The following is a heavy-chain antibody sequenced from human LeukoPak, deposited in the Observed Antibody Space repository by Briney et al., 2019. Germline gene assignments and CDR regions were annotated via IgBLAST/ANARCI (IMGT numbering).Heavy chain of an antibody. D-gene: IGHD6-13*01. V-gene: IGHV3-38-3*01. CDR3: AKDPLITIGRSWYPPDY. Sequence: TGGSLRLSCAASGFTVSSNEMSWVRQAPGKGLEWVSSISGGSTYYADSVKGRFTISRDNSKNMLYLQMNSLRAEDTAVYYCAKDPLITIGRSWYPPDYWGQGTLVIVSS. CDR2: ISGGST. J-gene: IGHJ4*02. CDR1: GFTVSSNE.